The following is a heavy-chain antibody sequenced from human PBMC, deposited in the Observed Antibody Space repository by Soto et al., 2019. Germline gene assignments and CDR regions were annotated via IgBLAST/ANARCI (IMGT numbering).Heavy chain of an antibody. D-gene: IGHD2-8*01. CDR1: GFTFSNYA. CDR2: IRSSGEST. V-gene: IGHV3-23*01. J-gene: IGHJ6*02. Sequence: QLLESGGGLVQTGGSLRLSCTASGFTFSNYAMSWVRQAPGKGLEWVSGIRSSGESTYYADSVKGRLTISRDNSKNMLYLQINSLRAEDTSVYYCAKGGRRVLIPMDVWGQGTTVTVSS. CDR3: AKGGRRVLIPMDV.